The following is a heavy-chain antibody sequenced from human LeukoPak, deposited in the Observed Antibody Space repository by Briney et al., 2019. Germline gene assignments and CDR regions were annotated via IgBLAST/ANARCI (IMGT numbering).Heavy chain of an antibody. CDR3: ARVASGSGNWIDP. D-gene: IGHD1-26*01. Sequence: GGSLRLSCAASGFSFSTYWMHWVSQAPGKGLVWVSRINGDGSTTTYAHSVKGRFTISRDNAENTVFLQMTGLRVEDTAVYYCARVASGSGNWIDPWGQGTLVTVSS. J-gene: IGHJ5*02. CDR2: INGDGSTT. V-gene: IGHV3-74*01. CDR1: GFSFSTYW.